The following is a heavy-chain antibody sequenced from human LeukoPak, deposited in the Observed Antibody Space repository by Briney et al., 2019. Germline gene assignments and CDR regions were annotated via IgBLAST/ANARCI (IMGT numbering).Heavy chain of an antibody. V-gene: IGHV3-48*02. D-gene: IGHD5-12*01. CDR3: ARGRGSDFDY. CDR2: ISSSSSTI. J-gene: IGHJ4*02. CDR1: GFTFSSYS. Sequence: PGGSLRLSCAASGFTFSSYSMNWVRQAPGKGLEWVSYISSSSSTIYYADSVRGRFTISRGNAKNSLYPQMNSLRDEDTAVYYCARGRGSDFDYWGQGTLVTVSS.